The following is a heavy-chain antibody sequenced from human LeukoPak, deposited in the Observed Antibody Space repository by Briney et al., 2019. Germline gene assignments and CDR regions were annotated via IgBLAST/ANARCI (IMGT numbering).Heavy chain of an antibody. CDR1: GGSIISSY. D-gene: IGHD3-10*01. CDR3: ARDYGPFGV. Sequence: PSETLSLTCTVSGGSIISSYWSWIRQPPGKGLECLGYIYFSGTTNYNPSLKSRITMSVDTSRNQFSLKLSSVTAADTAVYYCARDYGPFGVWGQGTTVTVSS. J-gene: IGHJ6*02. V-gene: IGHV4-59*01. CDR2: IYFSGTT.